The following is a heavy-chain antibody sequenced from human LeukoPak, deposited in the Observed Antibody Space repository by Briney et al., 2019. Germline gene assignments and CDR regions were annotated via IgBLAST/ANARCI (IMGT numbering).Heavy chain of an antibody. Sequence: ASVKVSCKASGYTFTGYYMHWVRQAPGQGLEWMGWINPNSGGTNYAQKFQGRVTMTRDTSISTAYMELSRLRSDATAVYYCARDLLRLGELSYYYYGMDVWGQGTTVTVSS. V-gene: IGHV1-2*02. CDR1: GYTFTGYY. CDR3: ARDLLRLGELSYYYYGMDV. D-gene: IGHD3-16*02. CDR2: INPNSGGT. J-gene: IGHJ6*02.